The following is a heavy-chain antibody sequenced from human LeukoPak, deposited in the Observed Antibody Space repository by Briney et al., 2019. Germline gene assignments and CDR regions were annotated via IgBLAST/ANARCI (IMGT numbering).Heavy chain of an antibody. CDR1: GFTFSSYW. CDR2: IKQDGSEK. J-gene: IGHJ6*02. V-gene: IGHV3-7*01. D-gene: IGHD2-2*01. Sequence: GGSLRLSCAASGFTFSSYWMSWVRQAPGKGLEWVANIKQDGSEKYYVDSVKGRFTISRDNAKNSLYLQMNSLRAEDTAVYYCARASRDIVVVPAASNYCYYGMDVWGQGTTVTVSS. CDR3: ARASRDIVVVPAASNYCYYGMDV.